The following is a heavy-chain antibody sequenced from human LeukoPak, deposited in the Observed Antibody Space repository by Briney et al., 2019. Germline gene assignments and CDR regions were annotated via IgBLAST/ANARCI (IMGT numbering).Heavy chain of an antibody. Sequence: PSETLSLICSVSGGSINSPDSFWGWLRQPPGKALEWIGSVYKSGETQYNPSLKSRVTISVDTSKNQFSLKLSSVTAADTAFYYCARSGTGWYATDFWGQGTLVTVSS. CDR3: ARSGTGWYATDF. CDR2: VYKSGET. D-gene: IGHD6-19*01. CDR1: GGSINSPDSF. J-gene: IGHJ4*02. V-gene: IGHV4-39*07.